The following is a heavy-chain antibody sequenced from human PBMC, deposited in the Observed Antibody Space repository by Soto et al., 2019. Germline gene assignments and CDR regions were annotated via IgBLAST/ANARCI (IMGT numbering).Heavy chain of an antibody. D-gene: IGHD5-12*01. Sequence: SLRLSCAASGFTFSDYYMSWIRQAPGKGLEYISYISSSSGSTNYADSVKGRFTISRDNAKNSLYLQMSSLRAEDTAVYYCARDRDGYDRLYYYHGMDVWGQGTTVNVS. CDR3: ARDRDGYDRLYYYHGMDV. CDR1: GFTFSDYY. J-gene: IGHJ6*02. CDR2: ISSSSGST. V-gene: IGHV3-11*06.